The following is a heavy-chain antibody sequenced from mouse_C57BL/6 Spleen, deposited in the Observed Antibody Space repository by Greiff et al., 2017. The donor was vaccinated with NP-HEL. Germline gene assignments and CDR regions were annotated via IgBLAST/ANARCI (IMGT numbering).Heavy chain of an antibody. V-gene: IGHV1-39*01. Sequence: VQLQQSGPELVKPGASVKISCKASGYSFTDYNMTWVKQSNGKSLEWIGVINPNYGTTSYNQKFKGKDTLTEDQSSSTAYMQLNSLTSEDSAVYYCAIEEYWGYGNNDYFDYWGQGTTLTVSS. J-gene: IGHJ2*01. CDR1: GYSFTDYN. CDR2: INPNYGTT. D-gene: IGHD2-1*01. CDR3: AIEEYWGYGNNDYFDY.